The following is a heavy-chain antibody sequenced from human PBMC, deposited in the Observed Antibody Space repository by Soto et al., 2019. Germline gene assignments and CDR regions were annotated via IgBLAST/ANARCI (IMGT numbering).Heavy chain of an antibody. Sequence: EVQLVESGGGLVQPGGSLRLSCAASGFSFSSYSMNWVRQAPGKGLEWVSYIGSSGGSIIYADSVKGRFTISRDNAKNSLYLQMNSLRDDDSAVYFCARDRVAQVQSPDPFDYWGQGTLVTVSS. V-gene: IGHV3-48*02. CDR2: IGSSGGSI. D-gene: IGHD2-15*01. CDR3: ARDRVAQVQSPDPFDY. CDR1: GFSFSSYS. J-gene: IGHJ4*02.